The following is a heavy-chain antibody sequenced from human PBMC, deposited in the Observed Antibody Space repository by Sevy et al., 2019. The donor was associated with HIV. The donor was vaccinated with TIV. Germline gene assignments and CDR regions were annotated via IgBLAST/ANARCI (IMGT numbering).Heavy chain of an antibody. CDR2: IYYSGRT. CDR1: GYSISSSNW. V-gene: IGHV4-28*01. J-gene: IGHJ3*02. Sequence: SETLSLTCAVSGYSISSSNWWGWILQPPGKGLEWIGYIYYSGRTDHNPSLKSRVSMSVDTSKNQFSLKLSSVTAVDTAVYYCARNMVRSSGRRLEAFDIWGQGTMVTVSS. D-gene: IGHD3-22*01. CDR3: ARNMVRSSGRRLEAFDI.